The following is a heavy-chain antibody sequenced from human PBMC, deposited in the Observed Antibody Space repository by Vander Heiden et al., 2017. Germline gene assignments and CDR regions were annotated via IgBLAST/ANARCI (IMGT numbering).Heavy chain of an antibody. V-gene: IGHV3-53*01. Sequence: EVQLVESGGGLIQPGGSLRLSCAASGFTVSSTYMGWVRQAPGKGLEWVSVIYRGGSTYYADSVKGRFTISRDNSKNTLFLQMTSLRAEDTAVYYCARDLPSWYEMDVWGQGTTVTVS. CDR2: IYRGGST. D-gene: IGHD6-13*01. CDR1: GFTVSSTY. CDR3: ARDLPSWYEMDV. J-gene: IGHJ6*02.